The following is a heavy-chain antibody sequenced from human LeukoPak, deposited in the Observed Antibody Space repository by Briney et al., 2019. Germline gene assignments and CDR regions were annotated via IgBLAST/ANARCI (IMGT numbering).Heavy chain of an antibody. CDR1: GYSFSTYG. CDR2: ISGDNGRT. J-gene: IGHJ4*02. D-gene: IGHD6-19*01. Sequence: EASVKVSCKASGYSFSTYGMSWVRQAPGQGLEWMGWISGDNGRTNYAQKLQGRVTMSTDTSTTTAYMELRGLTSDDTAVYYCARDRGSGWFIYWGQGTLVTVSS. CDR3: ARDRGSGWFIY. V-gene: IGHV1-18*01.